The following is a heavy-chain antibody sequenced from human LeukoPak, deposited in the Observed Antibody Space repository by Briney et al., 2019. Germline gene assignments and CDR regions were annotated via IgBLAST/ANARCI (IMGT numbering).Heavy chain of an antibody. Sequence: PGGSLRLSCAASGFTFSSYAMSWVRQAPGKGLEWVSAISGSGGSTYYADSVKGRFTISRDNAKNTLYLQMDSLRADDMAVYYCARVYCTTNTCYHYFDYWGQGTQVTVSS. J-gene: IGHJ4*02. V-gene: IGHV3-23*01. CDR3: ARVYCTTNTCYHYFDY. CDR1: GFTFSSYA. D-gene: IGHD2-8*01. CDR2: ISGSGGST.